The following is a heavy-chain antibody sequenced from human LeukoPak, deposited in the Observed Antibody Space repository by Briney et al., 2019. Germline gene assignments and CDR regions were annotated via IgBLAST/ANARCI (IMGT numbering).Heavy chain of an antibody. D-gene: IGHD3-10*01. V-gene: IGHV3-23*01. CDR2: ISGSGGST. J-gene: IGHJ5*02. CDR3: AKDSLNWFGESIS. Sequence: GGSLRLSCAVSGFTFSSYDMSWVRQAPGKGLEWVSGISGSGGSTYYADSVKGRFTISRDNSKNTLYLQMNSLRAEDTAVYYCAKDSLNWFGESISWGQGTLVTVSS. CDR1: GFTFSSYD.